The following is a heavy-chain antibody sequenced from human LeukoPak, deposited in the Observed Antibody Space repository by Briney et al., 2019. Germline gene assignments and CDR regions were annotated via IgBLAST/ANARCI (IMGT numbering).Heavy chain of an antibody. Sequence: GGSLRLSCTASGLTFSTSGFNWVRPAPGKGLEWVASIGPTGSDRYHADSIKGRTTISRDNANNFLYLQMNSLRAEDTAVYYCARESRTYYYDSSGQNNAFDIWGQGTMVTVSS. CDR3: ARESRTYYYDSSGQNNAFDI. V-gene: IGHV3-21*06. CDR1: GLTFSTSG. D-gene: IGHD3-22*01. CDR2: IGPTGSDR. J-gene: IGHJ3*02.